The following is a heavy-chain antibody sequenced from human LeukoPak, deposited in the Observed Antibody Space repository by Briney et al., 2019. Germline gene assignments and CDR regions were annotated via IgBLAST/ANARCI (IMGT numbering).Heavy chain of an antibody. CDR2: IKEDGSEK. CDR3: VRGHYGDY. J-gene: IGHJ4*02. V-gene: IGHV3-7*04. CDR1: DFTFSDYL. Sequence: GGALRLSCAPSDFTFSDYLLNWVRQAPGKGLEWVAKIKEDGSEKYYVDSVKGRFTTSTDSAKNPVYLEMNRRRDDDTGVFYCVRGHYGDYQPQGTLVTVSS.